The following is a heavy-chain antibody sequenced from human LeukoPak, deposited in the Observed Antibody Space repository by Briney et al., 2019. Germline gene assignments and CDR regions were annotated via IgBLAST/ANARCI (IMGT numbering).Heavy chain of an antibody. Sequence: PGGSLRLSCAASGFTFSSYGMHWVRQAPGKGLEWAAVISYDGSNKYYADSVKGRFTISRDNSKNTLYLQMNSLRAEDTAVYYCAKDLEEQWLVLDYWGQGTLVTVSS. CDR1: GFTFSSYG. V-gene: IGHV3-30*18. D-gene: IGHD6-19*01. J-gene: IGHJ4*02. CDR3: AKDLEEQWLVLDY. CDR2: ISYDGSNK.